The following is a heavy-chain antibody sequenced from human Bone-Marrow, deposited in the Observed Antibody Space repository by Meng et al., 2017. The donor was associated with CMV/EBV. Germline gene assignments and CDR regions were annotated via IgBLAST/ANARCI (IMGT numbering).Heavy chain of an antibody. CDR3: AREVLGMSKTP. J-gene: IGHJ5*02. Sequence: GESLKISCAASGFTFSSYWMHWVRQAPGKGLVWVSRINSDGSSTIYADSVKGRFTISRDNAKKTLYLQMDSLRAGDTAVYYCAREVLGMSKTPWGQGTLVTVSS. V-gene: IGHV3-74*01. D-gene: IGHD5/OR15-5a*01. CDR2: INSDGSST. CDR1: GFTFSSYW.